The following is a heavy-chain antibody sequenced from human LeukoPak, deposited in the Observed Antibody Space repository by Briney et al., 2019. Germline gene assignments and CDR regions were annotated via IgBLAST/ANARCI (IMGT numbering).Heavy chain of an antibody. CDR1: GGTFSSYA. D-gene: IGHD6-13*01. J-gene: IGHJ5*02. CDR3: ARFPAAGLYNWFDP. V-gene: IGHV1-69*04. CDR2: IIPILGIA. Sequence: ASVKVSCKASGGTFSSYAISWVRQAPGQGLEWMGRIIPILGIANYAQKFQGRVTITADKSTSTAYMELSSLRSEDTAVYYCARFPAAGLYNWFDPWGQGTLVTVSS.